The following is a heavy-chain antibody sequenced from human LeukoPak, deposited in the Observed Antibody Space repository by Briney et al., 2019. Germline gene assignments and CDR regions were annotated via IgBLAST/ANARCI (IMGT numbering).Heavy chain of an antibody. CDR1: GYTFTSYY. D-gene: IGHD3-22*01. J-gene: IGHJ4*02. Sequence: ASVKVSCKASGYTFTSYYMHWVRQAPGQGLEWMGIINPSGGSTSYAQKFQGRVTMTRDMSTSTVYMKLSSLRSEDTAVYYCARDRSYYDSSGYYDYWGQGTLVTVSS. V-gene: IGHV1-46*01. CDR3: ARDRSYYDSSGYYDY. CDR2: INPSGGST.